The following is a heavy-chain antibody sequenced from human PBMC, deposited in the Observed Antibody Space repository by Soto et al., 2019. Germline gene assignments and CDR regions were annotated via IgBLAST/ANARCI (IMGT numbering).Heavy chain of an antibody. CDR3: ARGGGSDGSYANWFDP. V-gene: IGHV1-18*01. Sequence: ASVKVSCKASGYTFTSYGISWVRQAPGQGLEWMGWISAYNGNTNYAQKLQGRVTMTTDTSTSTAYMELRSLRSDDTAVYCCARGGGSDGSYANWFDPWGQGTLVTVSS. CDR2: ISAYNGNT. J-gene: IGHJ5*02. CDR1: GYTFTSYG. D-gene: IGHD1-26*01.